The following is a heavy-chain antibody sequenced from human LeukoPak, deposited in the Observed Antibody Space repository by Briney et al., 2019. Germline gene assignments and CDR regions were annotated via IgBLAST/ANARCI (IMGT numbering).Heavy chain of an antibody. CDR1: GYSFTSYW. CDR3: ARSLLDIVVVPAAAYNWLDP. D-gene: IGHD2-2*03. V-gene: IGHV5-51*01. J-gene: IGHJ5*02. CDR2: IYPGDSDT. Sequence: GESLKISCKGSGYSFTSYWIGWVRQMPGKGLEWMGIIYPGDSDTRYSPSFQGQVTISADKSISTAYLQWSSLKASDTAMYYCARSLLDIVVVPAAAYNWLDPWGQGTLVTVSS.